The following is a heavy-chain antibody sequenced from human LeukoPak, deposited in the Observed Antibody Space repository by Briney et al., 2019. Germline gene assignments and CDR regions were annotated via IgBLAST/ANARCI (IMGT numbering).Heavy chain of an antibody. CDR2: IIPIFGTA. CDR1: GGTFSSYA. V-gene: IGHV1-69*05. D-gene: IGHD5-18*01. Sequence: ASVKVSCKASGGTFSSYAISWVRQAPGQGLEWMGGIIPIFGTANYAQKFQGRVTITTDESTSTAYMELSSLRSEDTAVYYCARGYVDTAMVPQGMDVWGKGTTVTVSS. CDR3: ARGYVDTAMVPQGMDV. J-gene: IGHJ6*03.